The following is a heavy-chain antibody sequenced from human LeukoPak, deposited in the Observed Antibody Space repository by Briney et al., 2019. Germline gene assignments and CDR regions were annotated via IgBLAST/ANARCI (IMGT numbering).Heavy chain of an antibody. V-gene: IGHV3-74*01. CDR1: GFTFSNYW. J-gene: IGHJ4*02. CDR2: ISTDGSQT. CDR3: VRSLRSADF. Sequence: EGSLRLSCEASGFTFSNYWMHWVRQAPGKGLMWVSQISTDGSQTFYADPVKGRFTISRDNAKNTLFLQMDSLRPEDTAVYYCVRSLRSADFWGQGTLVTVSS.